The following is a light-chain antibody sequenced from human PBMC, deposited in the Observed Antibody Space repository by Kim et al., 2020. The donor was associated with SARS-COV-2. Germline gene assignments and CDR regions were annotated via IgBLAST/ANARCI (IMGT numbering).Light chain of an antibody. CDR2: DTN. CDR3: LLSYSGARV. Sequence: PGGTVTLTCGSSTGAVTSSHYPYWFQQKPGQAPRTLIYDTNNRQSWTPARFSGSLLGGKAALTLSGAQPEDEAEYHCLLSYSGARVFGGGTQLTVL. CDR1: TGAVTSSHY. V-gene: IGLV7-46*01. J-gene: IGLJ2*01.